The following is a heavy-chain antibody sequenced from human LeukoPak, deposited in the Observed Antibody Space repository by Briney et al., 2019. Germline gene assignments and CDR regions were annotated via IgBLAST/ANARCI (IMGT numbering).Heavy chain of an antibody. CDR2: INPSVGTT. D-gene: IGHD3-10*01. CDR3: VRDMVHSGYFEY. Sequence: HRASVKVSCKASGYTFTTFFMHWVRQAPGQGLEWMGIINPSVGTTTYAQKFQGRVSLTRDMTTSTVYMALSRLTSEDTAVYYCVRDMVHSGYFEYWGEGTLVTVSS. V-gene: IGHV1-46*01. CDR1: GYTFTTFF. J-gene: IGHJ1*01.